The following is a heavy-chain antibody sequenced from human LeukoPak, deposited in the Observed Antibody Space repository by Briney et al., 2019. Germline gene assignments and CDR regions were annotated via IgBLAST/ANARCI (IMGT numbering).Heavy chain of an antibody. CDR2: ISAAGDT. CDR3: VALGDRNY. J-gene: IGHJ4*02. V-gene: IGHV3-13*01. CDR1: GFTFSSYD. D-gene: IGHD2-21*02. Sequence: GGSLRLSCAASGFTFSSYDMHWVRQATGKGLEWVSAISAAGDTYYLDSVKGRFTISRENAKNSLYLQMNSLRAGDTAVYYCVALGDRNYWGQGTLVTVSS.